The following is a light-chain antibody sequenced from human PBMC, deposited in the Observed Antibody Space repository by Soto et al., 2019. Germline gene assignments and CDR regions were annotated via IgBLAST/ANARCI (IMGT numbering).Light chain of an antibody. CDR1: QGISRW. CDR2: AAS. Sequence: DIQLTQSPSTLSASVGDRVTITCRASQGISRWLAWYQQKPGKAPKLLIYAASTLENGVPSRFSGRGSGTDFTLTIGSLQPEDFATYFCQQLNSYSPQTFGQGTKVAIK. CDR3: QQLNSYSPQT. V-gene: IGKV1-5*01. J-gene: IGKJ1*01.